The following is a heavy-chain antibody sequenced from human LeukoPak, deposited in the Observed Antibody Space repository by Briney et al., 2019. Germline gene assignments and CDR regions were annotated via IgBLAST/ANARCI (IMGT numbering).Heavy chain of an antibody. V-gene: IGHV4-39*01. D-gene: IGHD2-15*01. CDR3: ARRYSSGSNYFDY. CDR2: INYSGST. J-gene: IGHJ4*02. Sequence: PSETLSLTYTVSGGSITSRSYYWGWIRQPPGKGLEWIGDINYSGSTYYNASLRSRVTMSVDTSRSQFSLKLTSVTAADTAVYYCARRYSSGSNYFDYWGQGTLATASP. CDR1: GGSITSRSYY.